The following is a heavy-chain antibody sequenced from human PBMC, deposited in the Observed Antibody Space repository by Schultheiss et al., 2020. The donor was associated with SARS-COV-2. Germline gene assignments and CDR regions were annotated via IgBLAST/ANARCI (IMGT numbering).Heavy chain of an antibody. CDR2: INHSGST. J-gene: IGHJ4*02. V-gene: IGHV4-39*07. Sequence: SETLSLTCTVSGGSISSSSYYWGWIRQPPGKGLEWIGEINHSGSTYYNPSLKSRVTISVDTSKNQFSLKLSSVTAADTAVYYCAREYYYGSGTPTGWYYFDYWGQGTLVTVSS. CDR3: AREYYYGSGTPTGWYYFDY. D-gene: IGHD3-10*01. CDR1: GGSISSSSYY.